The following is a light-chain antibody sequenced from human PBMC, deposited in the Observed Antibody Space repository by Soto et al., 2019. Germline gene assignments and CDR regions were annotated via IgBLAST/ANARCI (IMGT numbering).Light chain of an antibody. CDR3: QQYGSSPWT. CDR1: ESVSDNY. J-gene: IGKJ1*01. Sequence: VLTQSAGTLSLSPRERATLSCRASESVSDNYLAWYQQRSGQAPRLVIYGASSRASAVPDRFSGSGSGADFTLTISRLEPEDFAVYYCQQYGSSPWTFGQGTKVDI. CDR2: GAS. V-gene: IGKV3-20*01.